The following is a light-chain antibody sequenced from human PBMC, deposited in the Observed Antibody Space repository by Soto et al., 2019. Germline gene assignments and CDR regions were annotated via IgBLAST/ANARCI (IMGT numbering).Light chain of an antibody. CDR2: ATS. J-gene: IGKJ2*01. Sequence: IVLTQSPGTLSVSPGERATLSCRASQSVSSHYLAWYQQRPGQAPRILMYATSNRVGGIADRFSGSGSGTDFTLTISRLEPDDFAVYYCQQYVASPTFGQGTKLVIK. CDR1: QSVSSHY. CDR3: QQYVASPT. V-gene: IGKV3-20*01.